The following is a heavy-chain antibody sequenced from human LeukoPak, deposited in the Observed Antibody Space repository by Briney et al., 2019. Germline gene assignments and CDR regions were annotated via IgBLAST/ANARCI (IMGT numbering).Heavy chain of an antibody. CDR1: GGSISSSSYY. D-gene: IGHD6-13*01. CDR2: IYYSGST. V-gene: IGHV4-39*07. CDR3: ARVAAAGNYYFDY. Sequence: SETLSLTCTVSGGSISSSSYYWGWIRQPPGKGLEWIGSIYYSGSTYYNPSLKSRVTISVDTSKNQFSLKLSSVTAADTAVYYCARVAAAGNYYFDYWGQGTLVTVSS. J-gene: IGHJ4*02.